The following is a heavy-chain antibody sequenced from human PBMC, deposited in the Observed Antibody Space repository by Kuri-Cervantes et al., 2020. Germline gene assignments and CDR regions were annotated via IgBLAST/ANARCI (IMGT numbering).Heavy chain of an antibody. Sequence: SVKVSCKASGFTFTSSAVQWVRQARGQRLEWIGWIVVGSGNTNYAQKFQGRVTMTRDTSINTAYMELSSLRSEDTAVYNCARDQDGQLAPDDPFDFWGLGTMVTVSS. CDR1: GFTFTSSA. CDR2: IVVGSGNT. CDR3: ARDQDGQLAPDDPFDF. J-gene: IGHJ3*01. V-gene: IGHV1-58*01. D-gene: IGHD6-6*01.